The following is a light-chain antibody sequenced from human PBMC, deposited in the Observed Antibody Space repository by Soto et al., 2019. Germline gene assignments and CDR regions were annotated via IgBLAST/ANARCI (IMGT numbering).Light chain of an antibody. J-gene: IGKJ2*01. CDR1: QSVSTN. CDR2: GAS. V-gene: IGKV3-15*01. CDR3: HQYNNWHT. Sequence: EIVMTQSPATLSVSPGERATLSCRASQSVSTNLAWYHQKPGQAPRLLIYGASTRATGIPARFSGSGSGTEFTLTITRLQSEDSAVYYCHQYNNWHTFGQGTKLEIK.